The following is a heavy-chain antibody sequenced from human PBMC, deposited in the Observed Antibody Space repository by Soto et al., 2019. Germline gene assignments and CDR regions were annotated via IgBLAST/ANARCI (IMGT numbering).Heavy chain of an antibody. CDR2: IYYSGST. Sequence: SETLSLTCTVSGGSISSYYWSWIRQPPGKGLEWIGYIYYSGSTNYNPSLKSRVTISVDTSKNQFSLKLSSVTAADTAVYYCARDAVATTLDYYYYYMDVWGKGTTVTVSS. D-gene: IGHD4-4*01. V-gene: IGHV4-59*01. CDR3: ARDAVATTLDYYYYYMDV. CDR1: GGSISSYY. J-gene: IGHJ6*03.